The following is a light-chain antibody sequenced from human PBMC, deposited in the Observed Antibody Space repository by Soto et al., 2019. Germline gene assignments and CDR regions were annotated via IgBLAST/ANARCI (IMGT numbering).Light chain of an antibody. CDR1: QSVSSSY. CDR2: GTS. CDR3: QQYGKSPTWT. J-gene: IGKJ1*01. V-gene: IGKV3-20*01. Sequence: EIVLTQSPGTLSLSPGERATLSCRASQSVSSSYLAWYQQKPGQAPRLPIYGTSSRATGIPDRFSGSGSGTDFTLTISGLEPEDFAVYYCQQYGKSPTWTFGQGTKVDIK.